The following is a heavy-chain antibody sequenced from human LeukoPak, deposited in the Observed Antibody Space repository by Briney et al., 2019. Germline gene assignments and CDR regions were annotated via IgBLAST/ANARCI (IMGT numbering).Heavy chain of an antibody. Sequence: GGSLRLPCATSGFTFSGYSMNGVREAPGNGLEWVSSISSSSSYINYGDSVEGRFPMSRDNAKNSLYLQMNSLRAEDTAVYYSARAYYYDNSAVFGYWGQGTLVTVSS. D-gene: IGHD3-22*01. J-gene: IGHJ4*02. CDR2: ISSSSSYI. V-gene: IGHV3-21*01. CDR1: GFTFSGYS. CDR3: ARAYYYDNSAVFGY.